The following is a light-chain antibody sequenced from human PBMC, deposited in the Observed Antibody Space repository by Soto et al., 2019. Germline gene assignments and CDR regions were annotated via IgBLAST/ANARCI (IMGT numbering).Light chain of an antibody. CDR1: QSVNNR. J-gene: IGKJ2*01. CDR3: QQYDSWPPMYT. V-gene: IGKV3-15*01. Sequence: EILMTQSPAILSVSPGERATLSCRASQSVNNRLAWYQQRPGQTPRLVIHGASTRATGIPARFSGSGSGTEFTLTISSLQSEDSAVYYCQQYDSWPPMYTFGQGTELEI. CDR2: GAS.